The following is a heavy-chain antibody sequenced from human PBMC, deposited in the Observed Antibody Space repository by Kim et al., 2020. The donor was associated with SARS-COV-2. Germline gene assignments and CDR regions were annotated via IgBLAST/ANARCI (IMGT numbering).Heavy chain of an antibody. D-gene: IGHD3-10*01. V-gene: IGHV1-18*01. J-gene: IGHJ4*02. CDR3: ARGGRYGSGSYYAY. Sequence: AQKLQGRVTMTTDTSTSTAYMELRSLRSDDTAVYYCARGGRYGSGSYYAYWGQGTLVTVSS.